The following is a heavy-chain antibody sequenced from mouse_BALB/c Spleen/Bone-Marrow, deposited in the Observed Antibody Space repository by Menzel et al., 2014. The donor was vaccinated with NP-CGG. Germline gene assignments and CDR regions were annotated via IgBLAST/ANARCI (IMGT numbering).Heavy chain of an antibody. D-gene: IGHD1-1*01. CDR3: AGSTPLAY. V-gene: IGHV1-80*01. J-gene: IGHJ3*01. CDR1: GYAFSRSW. CDR2: IYPGDDDT. Sequence: VQLQQSGAELARPGSSVKISCKASGYAFSRSWMNWVKQRPGQGLEWIGQIYPGDDDTNYSGKFKGRATLTADKSSGTAYMQLSSLTSEDSAVYFCAGSTPLAYWGQGTLVTVSA.